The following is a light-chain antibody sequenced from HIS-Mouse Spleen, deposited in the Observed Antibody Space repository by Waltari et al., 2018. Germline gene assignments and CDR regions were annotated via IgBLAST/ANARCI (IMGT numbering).Light chain of an antibody. Sequence: QSVLTQPPSASGTPGQRVTIPCSGTSSNLRINYVYWYQQLPGTAPKLLIYRNNHRPSGVPDRFSGSKSGTSASLAISGLRSEDEADYYCTAWDDSLSGVVFGGGTKLTVL. V-gene: IGLV1-47*01. J-gene: IGLJ2*01. CDR2: RNN. CDR1: SSNLRINY. CDR3: TAWDDSLSGVV.